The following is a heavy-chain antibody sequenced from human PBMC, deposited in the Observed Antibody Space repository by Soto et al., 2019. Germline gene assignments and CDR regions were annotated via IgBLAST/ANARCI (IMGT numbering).Heavy chain of an antibody. CDR2: IYDSGSS. Sequence: SETLSLTCTVSGGSISSYYWSWIRQPPGKGLEWIGYIYDSGSSNYNPSLKSRVTISVDTSKNQYSLKLSSVTAADKAVSYCARARVEMATIEDYYFDYWGQGTLVTVSS. D-gene: IGHD5-12*01. J-gene: IGHJ4*02. CDR1: GGSISSYY. V-gene: IGHV4-59*01. CDR3: ARARVEMATIEDYYFDY.